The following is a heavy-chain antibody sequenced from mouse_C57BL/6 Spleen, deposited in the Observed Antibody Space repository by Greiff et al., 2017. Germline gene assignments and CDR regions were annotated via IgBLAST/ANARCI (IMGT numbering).Heavy chain of an antibody. D-gene: IGHD1-1*01. CDR3: ALSYYYGNAMDY. V-gene: IGHV1-74*01. CDR1: GYTFTSYW. CDR2: IHPSDSDT. Sequence: VQLQQPGAELVKPGASVKVSCKASGYTFTSYWMHWVKQRPGQGLEWIGRIHPSDSDTNYNQKFKGKATLTVDKSSSTAYMQLSSLTSEDSAVYYCALSYYYGNAMDYWGQGTSVTVSS. J-gene: IGHJ4*01.